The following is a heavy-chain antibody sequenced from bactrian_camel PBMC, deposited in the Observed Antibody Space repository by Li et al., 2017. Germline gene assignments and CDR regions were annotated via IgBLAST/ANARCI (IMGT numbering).Heavy chain of an antibody. D-gene: IGHD3*01. J-gene: IGHJ4*01. CDR1: GFTFSTYW. Sequence: QLVESGGRVVQPGGSLKLSCVASGFTFSTYWMYWVRQTPAKGLEWVSGVASNGGSTEYADSIVGRFTISRDNAKNMVYLHMTSLNPEDTGVYYCTMTSSTSMMCTYNYWGQGTQVTVS. CDR3: TMTSSTSMMCTYNY. V-gene: IGHV3S25*01. CDR2: VASNGGST.